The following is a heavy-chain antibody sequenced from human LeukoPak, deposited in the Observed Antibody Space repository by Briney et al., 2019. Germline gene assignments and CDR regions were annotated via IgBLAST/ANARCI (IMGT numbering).Heavy chain of an antibody. V-gene: IGHV3-30*02. CDR1: GFTFSSYG. CDR2: IRYDGSNK. D-gene: IGHD3-22*01. CDR3: ARDWGSEYYYDPIEDP. Sequence: PGGSLRLSCAASGFTFSSYGIHWVRQAPGKGLEWVAFIRYDGSNKYYTDSVKGRFTISRDNSKNTLYLQMNSLRAEDTAVYYCARDWGSEYYYDPIEDPWGQGTLVTVSS. J-gene: IGHJ5*02.